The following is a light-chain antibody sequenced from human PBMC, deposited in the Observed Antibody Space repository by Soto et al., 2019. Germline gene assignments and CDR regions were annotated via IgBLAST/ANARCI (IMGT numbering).Light chain of an antibody. CDR1: SGNIASNY. CDR2: EDN. CDR3: QSYGSGIQGV. J-gene: IGLJ3*02. Sequence: NFMLTQPHSVSESPGKTVTISCTRSSGNIASNYVQWYQQRPGSAPTTVIYEDNLRPSGVPDRFSGSIDRSSNSASLTISGLKTEDEADYFCQSYGSGIQGVFGGGTQVTVL. V-gene: IGLV6-57*04.